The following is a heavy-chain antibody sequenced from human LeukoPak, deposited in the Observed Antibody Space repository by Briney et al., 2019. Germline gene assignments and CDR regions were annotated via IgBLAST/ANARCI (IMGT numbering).Heavy chain of an antibody. V-gene: IGHV3-21*01. CDR2: IGTSSTSI. J-gene: IGHJ4*02. CDR1: GFSFSSYG. D-gene: IGHD1-14*01. CDR3: AREESEGFDY. Sequence: GRSLRLSCAASGFSFSSYGLHWVRQAPGKGLEWVSSIGTSSTSIYYADSLKGRFTISRDNAKNSLYLQMNSLRAEDTAVYYCAREESEGFDYWGQGTLVTVSS.